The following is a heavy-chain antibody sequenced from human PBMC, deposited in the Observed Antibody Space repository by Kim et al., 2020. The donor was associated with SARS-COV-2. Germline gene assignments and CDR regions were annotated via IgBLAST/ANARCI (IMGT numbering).Heavy chain of an antibody. V-gene: IGHV4-59*08. D-gene: IGHD5-12*01. CDR2: IYYSGST. J-gene: IGHJ2*01. CDR1: GGSISSYY. Sequence: SETLSLTCTVSGGSISSYYWSWIRQPPGKGLEWIGYIYYSGSTNYNPSLKSRVTISVDTSKNQFSLKLSSVTAADTAVYYCARYWYSGYDLGPDYWYFDLWGRGTLVTVSS. CDR3: ARYWYSGYDLGPDYWYFDL.